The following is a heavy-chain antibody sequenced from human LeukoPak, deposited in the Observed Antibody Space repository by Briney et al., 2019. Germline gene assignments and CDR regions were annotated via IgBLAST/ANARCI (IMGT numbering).Heavy chain of an antibody. CDR3: AIPSYGLGSYGPGLDV. D-gene: IGHD3-10*01. J-gene: IGHJ6*02. CDR2: IYPGDSDT. V-gene: IGHV5-51*01. CDR1: GYSFTSYW. Sequence: GESLKISCKGSGYSFTSYWIGWVRQMPGKGLEWMGIIYPGDSDTRYSPSFQGQVTISADKSISTAYLQWSSLKASDTAMYYCAIPSYGLGSYGPGLDVWGQGTTVTVSS.